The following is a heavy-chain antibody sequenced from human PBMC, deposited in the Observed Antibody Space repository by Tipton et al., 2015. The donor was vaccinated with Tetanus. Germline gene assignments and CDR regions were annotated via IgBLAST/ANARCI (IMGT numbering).Heavy chain of an antibody. J-gene: IGHJ2*01. CDR1: GGSISSGGYS. D-gene: IGHD3-3*02. V-gene: IGHV4-30-2*01. Sequence: TLSLTCAVSGGSISSGGYSWTWIRQPPGKGLQWIGYMYYSGTTHYNPSLKSRVTISIDRSKNQLSLKLTSVTAADTAVYYCARESIRLIGEVIFRYFDVWGRGALVTVSS. CDR2: MYYSGTT. CDR3: ARESIRLIGEVIFRYFDV.